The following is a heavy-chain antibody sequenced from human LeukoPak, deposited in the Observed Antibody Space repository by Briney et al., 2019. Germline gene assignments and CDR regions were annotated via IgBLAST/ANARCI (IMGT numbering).Heavy chain of an antibody. V-gene: IGHV4-34*01. CDR3: ARVRLYYYGSGSYYNRSGFDP. D-gene: IGHD3-10*01. Sequence: SETLSLTCAVYGGSFSGYYWSWIRQPPGKGLGWIGEINHSGSTNYNPSLKSRVTISVDTSKNQFSLKLSSVTAADTAVYYCARVRLYYYGSGSYYNRSGFDPWGQGTLVTVSS. CDR1: GGSFSGYY. CDR2: INHSGST. J-gene: IGHJ5*02.